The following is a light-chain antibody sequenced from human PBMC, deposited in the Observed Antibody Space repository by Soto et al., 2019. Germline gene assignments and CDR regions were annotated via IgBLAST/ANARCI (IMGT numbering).Light chain of an antibody. CDR2: DVY. CDR3: CSYAGSNTLV. Sequence: QSALTQPRSVSGSPGQSVTISCTGTSSDVGGYNYVTWYQQHAGKAPKLTIYDVYKRPSGVPDRFSGSKSGNTASLTISGLQAEDEAEYYCCSYAGSNTLVFGGGTQLPVL. CDR1: SSDVGGYNY. V-gene: IGLV2-11*01. J-gene: IGLJ3*02.